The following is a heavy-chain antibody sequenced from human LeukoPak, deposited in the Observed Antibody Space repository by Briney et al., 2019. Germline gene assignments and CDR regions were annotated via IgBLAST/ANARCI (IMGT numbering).Heavy chain of an antibody. CDR1: GGSISTYY. CDR3: ARDKAHSYGRYFDP. D-gene: IGHD5-18*01. V-gene: IGHV4-59*01. Sequence: SETLSLTCSVSGGSISTYYWNWIRQTPGKGLEWIGHISYGNTDYNPSLKSRVTISVDTSKNQFSLKLTSVTAADTAVYYCARDKAHSYGRYFDPWGQVALVTVSS. J-gene: IGHJ5*02. CDR2: ISYGNT.